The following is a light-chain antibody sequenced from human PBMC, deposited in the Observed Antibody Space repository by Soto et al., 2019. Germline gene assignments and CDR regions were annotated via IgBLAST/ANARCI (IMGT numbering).Light chain of an antibody. CDR3: RQAASLPYT. Sequence: DIQMTQFPSTVSASVGDRVTITCRASQGISTSLGWYQQTPGKAPTLLIPAASTLQSGVPSRSSGSGSGTEFTLTISSLAPAEFATYYCRQAASLPYTFGGGTKVEIK. CDR1: QGISTS. J-gene: IGKJ2*01. CDR2: AAS. V-gene: IGKV1-12*01.